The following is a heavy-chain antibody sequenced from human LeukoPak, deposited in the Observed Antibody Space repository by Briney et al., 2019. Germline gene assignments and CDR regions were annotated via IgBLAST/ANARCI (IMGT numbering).Heavy chain of an antibody. D-gene: IGHD3-22*01. Sequence: GGSLRLSCAASGFTFSSYSMNWVRQAPGKGLEWVSVIYSGGSTYYADFVKGRFTISRDNSKNTLYLQMNSLRAEDTAVYYCARDPSSGFYYFDYWGQGTLVTVSS. J-gene: IGHJ4*02. CDR2: IYSGGST. CDR3: ARDPSSGFYYFDY. CDR1: GFTFSSYS. V-gene: IGHV3-53*01.